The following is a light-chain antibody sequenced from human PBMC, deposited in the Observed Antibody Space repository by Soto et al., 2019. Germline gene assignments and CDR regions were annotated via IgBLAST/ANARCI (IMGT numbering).Light chain of an antibody. V-gene: IGKV3-11*01. J-gene: IGKJ4*01. CDR1: QDINIY. CDR2: DAS. Sequence: EIVLTQSPATLSLSPGERATLSCRASQDINIYLVWYQQKPGQGPRLLIYDASNRATGIPARFSGSGSGTDFIVTISSLEPEDFSVYYCQQRSNWPLTFGGGTKVEIK. CDR3: QQRSNWPLT.